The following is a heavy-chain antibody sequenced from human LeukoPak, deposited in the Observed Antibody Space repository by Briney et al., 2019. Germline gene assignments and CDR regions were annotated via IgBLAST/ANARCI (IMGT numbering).Heavy chain of an antibody. Sequence: SVKVSCKASGGTFSSSAITWVRQAPGQGLEWMGRIIPVLNITSYAQKFQGSVTITADTSTSTVYMKLSSLRSEETAVYYCARDQGLTAPPPYGLDVWGQGTTVTVSS. CDR3: ARDQGLTAPPPYGLDV. V-gene: IGHV1-69*04. J-gene: IGHJ6*02. D-gene: IGHD5-18*01. CDR2: IIPVLNIT. CDR1: GGTFSSSA.